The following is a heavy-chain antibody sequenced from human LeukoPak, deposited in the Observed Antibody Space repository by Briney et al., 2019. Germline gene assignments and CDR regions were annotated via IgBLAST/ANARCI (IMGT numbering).Heavy chain of an antibody. D-gene: IGHD3-10*01. J-gene: IGHJ4*02. CDR2: IIPIFGTA. Sequence: GGSLRLSCAASGGTFSSYAISWVRQAPGQGLEWMGGIIPIFGTANYAQKFQGRVTITADESTSTAYMELSSLRSEDTAVYYCARGERGGSGSYFPIDYWGQGTLVTVSS. V-gene: IGHV1-69*01. CDR3: ARGERGGSGSYFPIDY. CDR1: GGTFSSYA.